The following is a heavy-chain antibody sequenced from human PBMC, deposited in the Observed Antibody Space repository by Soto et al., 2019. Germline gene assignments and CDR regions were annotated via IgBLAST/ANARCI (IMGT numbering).Heavy chain of an antibody. D-gene: IGHD3-10*01. V-gene: IGHV4-30-4*01. CDR3: ARGSGSYPYYFDN. CDR1: GGSISSGDSY. J-gene: IGHJ4*02. Sequence: SETLSLTCTVSGGSISSGDSYWSWIRQPPGKGLEWIGYIYNSGSTYYNPSLKSRVTISVDTSKNQFSLKLSSVTAADTAVYYCARGSGSYPYYFDNWGQGTLVTVSS. CDR2: IYNSGST.